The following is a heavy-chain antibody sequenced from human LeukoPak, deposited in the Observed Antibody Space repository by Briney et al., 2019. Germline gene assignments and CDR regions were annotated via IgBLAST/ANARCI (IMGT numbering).Heavy chain of an antibody. D-gene: IGHD3-10*01. J-gene: IGHJ4*02. CDR3: ASIAGGSGSYLSY. CDR1: GGSISSSSYY. Sequence: SPSETLSLTCTVSGGSISSSSYYWGWIRQPPGKGLEWIGSIYYSGSTYYNPSLKSRVTISVDTSKNQFSLKLSSVTAADTAVYYCASIAGGSGSYLSYWGQGTLVTVSS. V-gene: IGHV4-39*01. CDR2: IYYSGST.